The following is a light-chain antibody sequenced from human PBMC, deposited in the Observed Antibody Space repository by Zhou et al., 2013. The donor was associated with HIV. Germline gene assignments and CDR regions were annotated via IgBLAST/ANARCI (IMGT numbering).Light chain of an antibody. J-gene: IGKJ3*01. CDR3: QQYGSSPFA. Sequence: VMTQSPDTLSVSPGERATLSCRASQSVSRIYLAWYQQKPGQAPRLLMYGASSRATGIPDRFSGSGSGTEFTLTISRLEPEDFAVYFCQQYGSSPFAFGPGTKVEIK. V-gene: IGKV3-20*01. CDR2: GAS. CDR1: QSVSRIY.